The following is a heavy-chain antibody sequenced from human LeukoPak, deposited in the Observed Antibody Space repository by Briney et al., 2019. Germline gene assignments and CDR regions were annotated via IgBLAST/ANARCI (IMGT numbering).Heavy chain of an antibody. V-gene: IGHV3-21*01. J-gene: IGHJ6*02. CDR2: ISSSSSYI. CDR3: ARDRLQLAYYYYYGMDV. Sequence: GGSLRLSCAASGFTFSSYSMNWVRQAPGKGLEWVSSISSSSSYIYYADSVKGRFTISRDNAKNSLYLQMNSLRAEDTAVYYCARDRLQLAYYYYYGMDVWGQGTTVTVSS. CDR1: GFTFSSYS. D-gene: IGHD6-13*01.